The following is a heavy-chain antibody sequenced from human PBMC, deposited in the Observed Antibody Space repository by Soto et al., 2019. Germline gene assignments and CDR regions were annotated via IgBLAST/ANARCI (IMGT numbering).Heavy chain of an antibody. Sequence: EVQLVQSGGGLVQPGRSLRLSCTTSGFTFDDYAMHWVRQAPGRGLEWVSSVNWDGGSINYADSVNGRFTISRDNAKNSMYLQMNNLSPEATALYYCATGLDSSMLHFDYWGQGALVTVSS. CDR1: GFTFDDYA. D-gene: IGHD5-18*01. CDR2: VNWDGGSI. V-gene: IGHV3-9*01. J-gene: IGHJ4*02. CDR3: ATGLDSSMLHFDY.